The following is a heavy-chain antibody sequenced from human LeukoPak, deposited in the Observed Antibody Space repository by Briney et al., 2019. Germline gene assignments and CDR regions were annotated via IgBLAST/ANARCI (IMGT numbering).Heavy chain of an antibody. CDR3: ARTLGVASLDAFDV. V-gene: IGHV6-1*01. Sequence: SQTLSLTCAIFGDSVSSNSAAWNWIRQSPSRGLEWLGRTYYRSKWYNDYAVSVKSRITINPDTSKNQFSLQLDSVTPEGTAVYYCARTLGVASLDAFDVWGQGTMVTVSS. J-gene: IGHJ3*01. CDR2: TYYRSKWYN. CDR1: GDSVSSNSAA. D-gene: IGHD7-27*01.